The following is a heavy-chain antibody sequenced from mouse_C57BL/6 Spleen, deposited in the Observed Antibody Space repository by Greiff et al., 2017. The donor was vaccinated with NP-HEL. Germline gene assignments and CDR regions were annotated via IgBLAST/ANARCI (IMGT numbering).Heavy chain of an antibody. CDR1: GFNIKDDY. V-gene: IGHV14-4*01. Sequence: VQLKQSGAELVRPGASVKLSCTASGFNIKDDYMHWVKQRPEQGLEWIGWIDPANGDTEYASKFQGKATITADTSSNTAYLQLSSLTSEDTAVYYCTTYYGSSRGGIAYWGQGTLVTVSA. CDR2: IDPANGDT. CDR3: TTYYGSSRGGIAY. D-gene: IGHD1-1*01. J-gene: IGHJ3*01.